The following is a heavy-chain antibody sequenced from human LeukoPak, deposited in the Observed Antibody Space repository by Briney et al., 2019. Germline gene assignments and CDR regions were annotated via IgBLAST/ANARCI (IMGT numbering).Heavy chain of an antibody. J-gene: IGHJ6*04. CDR1: GGSISSSNW. D-gene: IGHD4-17*01. CDR3: ARADYGDYYYYYGMDV. Sequence: SGTLSLTCAVPGGSISSSNWWSWVRQPPGKGLEWIGEIYHSGSTNYNPSLKSRVTISVDKSKNQFSLKLSSVTAADTAVYYCARADYGDYYYYYGMDVWGKGTTVTVSS. CDR2: IYHSGST. V-gene: IGHV4-4*02.